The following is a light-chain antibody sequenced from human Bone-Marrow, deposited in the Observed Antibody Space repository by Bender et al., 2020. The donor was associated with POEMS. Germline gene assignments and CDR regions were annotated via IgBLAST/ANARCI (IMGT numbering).Light chain of an antibody. CDR1: SSDVGGYNY. Sequence: QSALTQPPSASGSPGQSVTISCTGTSSDVGGYNYVSWYQQHPGKAPKLMIYEVTKRPSGVPNRFSGSKSGNTASLTVSGLQTEDEADYYCASYADINSVVFGGGTKLTV. J-gene: IGLJ2*01. CDR3: ASYADINSVV. V-gene: IGLV2-8*01. CDR2: EVT.